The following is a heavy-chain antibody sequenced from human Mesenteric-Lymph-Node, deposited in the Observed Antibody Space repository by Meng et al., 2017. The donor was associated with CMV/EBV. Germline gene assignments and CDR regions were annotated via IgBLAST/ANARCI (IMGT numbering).Heavy chain of an antibody. V-gene: IGHV4-61*01. CDR2: IYYSGST. J-gene: IGHJ4*02. D-gene: IGHD5-24*01. Sequence: SETLSLTCTVSGGSVSSGNYYWSWIRQPPGKGLEWIGYIYYSGSTNYNPSLKSRVTISVDASKNQFSLKLSSVTAADTAVYYCARAVEMATDYFDYWGQGTLVTVSS. CDR3: ARAVEMATDYFDY. CDR1: GGSVSSGNYY.